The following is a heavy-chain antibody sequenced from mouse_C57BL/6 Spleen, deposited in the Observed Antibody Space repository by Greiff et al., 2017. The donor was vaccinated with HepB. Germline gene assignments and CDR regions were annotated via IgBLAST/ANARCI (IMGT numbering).Heavy chain of an antibody. J-gene: IGHJ4*01. V-gene: IGHV14-2*01. CDR2: IDPEDGET. D-gene: IGHD1-1*01. Sequence: VQLQQSGAELVKPGASVKLSCTASGFNIKDYYMHWVKQRTEQGLEWIGRIDPEDGETKYAQKFQGKATITADTSSNTAYLQLSSLTSEDTAVYYCASPSVVAKGAMDYWGQGTSVTVSA. CDR1: GFNIKDYY. CDR3: ASPSVVAKGAMDY.